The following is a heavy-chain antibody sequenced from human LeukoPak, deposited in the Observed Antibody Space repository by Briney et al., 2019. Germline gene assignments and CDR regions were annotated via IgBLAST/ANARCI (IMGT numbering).Heavy chain of an antibody. V-gene: IGHV4-59*01. CDR2: IYYSGST. D-gene: IGHD3-10*01. Sequence: PSETLSLTCTVPGGSISSYYWSWIRQPPGKGLEWIGYIYYSGSTNYNPSLKSRVTISVDTSRNQFSLKLSSVTAADTAVYYCARANYGSGYGMDVWGQGTTVTVSS. CDR1: GGSISSYY. J-gene: IGHJ6*02. CDR3: ARANYGSGYGMDV.